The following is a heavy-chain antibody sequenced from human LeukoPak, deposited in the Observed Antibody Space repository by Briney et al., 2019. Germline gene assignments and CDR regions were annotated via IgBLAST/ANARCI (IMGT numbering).Heavy chain of an antibody. J-gene: IGHJ4*02. CDR2: ISGSGGST. Sequence: GGSLRLSCAASRFTFSSYAMSWVRQAPGKGLEWVSAISGSGGSTYYADSVKGRFTISRDNSKNTLYLQMNSLRAEDTAVYYCAKDLIPGYYGSGSYRLGGFDYWGQGTLVTVSS. V-gene: IGHV3-23*01. D-gene: IGHD3-10*01. CDR1: RFTFSSYA. CDR3: AKDLIPGYYGSGSYRLGGFDY.